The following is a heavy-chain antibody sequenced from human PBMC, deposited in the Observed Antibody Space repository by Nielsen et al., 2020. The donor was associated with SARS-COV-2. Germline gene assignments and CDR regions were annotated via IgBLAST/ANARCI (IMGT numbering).Heavy chain of an antibody. J-gene: IGHJ2*01. CDR3: ARGRGAARLGWYFDL. CDR2: INPSGGST. D-gene: IGHD6-6*01. Sequence: ASVKVSCKASGYTFTSYYMHWVRQAPGQGLEWMGIINPSGGSTSYAQKFQGRVTMTRDTSTSTVYMELSSLRSEDTAVYYCARGRGAARLGWYFDLWGRGTLVTVSS. CDR1: GYTFTSYY. V-gene: IGHV1-46*01.